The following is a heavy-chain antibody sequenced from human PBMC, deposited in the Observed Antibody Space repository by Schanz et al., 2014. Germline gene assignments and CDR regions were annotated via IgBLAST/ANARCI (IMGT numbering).Heavy chain of an antibody. J-gene: IGHJ6*02. Sequence: VQLVESGGDLVKPGGSLRLSCEASGFTFSSYGMHWVRQAPGKGLEWVAVISYDGNNEDYADSVKGRFSISRDNSQNTLYLQMDSLRAEDTAIYYCATSYSSSSYFYVMDVWGQGTTVTVSS. V-gene: IGHV3-30*03. D-gene: IGHD6-6*01. CDR3: ATSYSSSSYFYVMDV. CDR1: GFTFSSYG. CDR2: ISYDGNNE.